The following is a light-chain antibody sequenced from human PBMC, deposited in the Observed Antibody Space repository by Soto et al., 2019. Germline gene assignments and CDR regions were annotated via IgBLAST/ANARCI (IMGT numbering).Light chain of an antibody. CDR3: QQYNNWPRT. CDR1: QSVSSY. J-gene: IGKJ1*01. V-gene: IGKV3-15*01. Sequence: EIVLTQSPATLSLSPGERATLSCRASQSVSSYLAWYQQKPGQAPRLLIYYISTRATGIPARFSGSGSGTEFTLTISSLQSEDFAVYYCQQYNNWPRTFGQGTKVDI. CDR2: YIS.